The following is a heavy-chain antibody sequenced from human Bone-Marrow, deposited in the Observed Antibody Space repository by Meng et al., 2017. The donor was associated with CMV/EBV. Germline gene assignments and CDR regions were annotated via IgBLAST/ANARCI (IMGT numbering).Heavy chain of an antibody. Sequence: GESLKISCAASGFTFSSYAMSWVRQAPGKGLEWVSAISGSGGSTYYADSVKGRFTISRDNSKNTLYLQMNSLRAEDTAVYYCAKPTYYDFWSARGGDYWGQGTLVTASS. J-gene: IGHJ4*02. CDR3: AKPTYYDFWSARGGDY. CDR2: ISGSGGST. CDR1: GFTFSSYA. V-gene: IGHV3-23*01. D-gene: IGHD3-3*01.